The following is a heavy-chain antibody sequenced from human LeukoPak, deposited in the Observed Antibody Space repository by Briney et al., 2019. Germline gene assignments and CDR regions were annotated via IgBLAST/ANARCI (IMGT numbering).Heavy chain of an antibody. CDR1: GGSISSYY. V-gene: IGHV4-59*01. Sequence: KPSETLSLTCTVSGGSISSYYWSWIRQPPGKGLEWIGYIYYSGSTNYNPSLKSRVTISVDTSKNQFSLKLSSVTAADTAVYYCARAKMGATTNFDYWGQGTLVTVSS. CDR2: IYYSGST. CDR3: ARAKMGATTNFDY. J-gene: IGHJ4*02. D-gene: IGHD1-26*01.